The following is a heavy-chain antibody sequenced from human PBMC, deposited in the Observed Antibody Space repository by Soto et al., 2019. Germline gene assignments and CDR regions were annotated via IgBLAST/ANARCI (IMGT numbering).Heavy chain of an antibody. Sequence: ASVKVSCKASGGTFSSYAISWVRQAPGQGLEWMGGIIPIFGTANYAQKFQGRVTITADESTSTAYMELSSLRSEDTAVYYCARDSASYDSSGYYYGPEYYYYGMDVWGQGTTVTVSS. CDR2: IIPIFGTA. CDR1: GGTFSSYA. D-gene: IGHD3-22*01. CDR3: ARDSASYDSSGYYYGPEYYYYGMDV. J-gene: IGHJ6*02. V-gene: IGHV1-69*13.